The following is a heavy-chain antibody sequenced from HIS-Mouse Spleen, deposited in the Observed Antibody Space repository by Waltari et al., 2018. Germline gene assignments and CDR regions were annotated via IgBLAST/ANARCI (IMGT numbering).Heavy chain of an antibody. CDR3: AREIPYSSSWYDWYFDL. Sequence: QLQLQESGPGLVKPSETLSRTCTVPGGSISSSSYHWGWIRQPPGKGLEWIGSIYYSGSTSYNPSLKSRVTISVDTSKNQFSLKLSSVTAADTAVYYCAREIPYSSSWYDWYFDLWGRGTLVTVSS. CDR1: GGSISSSSYH. V-gene: IGHV4-39*07. D-gene: IGHD6-13*01. CDR2: IYYSGST. J-gene: IGHJ2*01.